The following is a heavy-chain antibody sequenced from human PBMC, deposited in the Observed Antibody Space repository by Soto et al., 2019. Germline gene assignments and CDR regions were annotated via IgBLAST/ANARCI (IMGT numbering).Heavy chain of an antibody. Sequence: TLSLTCTVSGASISYGGFSWSWIRQSPGKGLQWIGYISHLENTYLHPSFKSRLTMSIDRRRNQFSLNLSSVTAADMAVYYCARGGGYDSFDYWGQGVLVT. CDR3: ARGGGYDSFDY. V-gene: IGHV4-30-2*06. CDR2: ISHLENT. J-gene: IGHJ4*02. CDR1: GASISYGGFS. D-gene: IGHD5-12*01.